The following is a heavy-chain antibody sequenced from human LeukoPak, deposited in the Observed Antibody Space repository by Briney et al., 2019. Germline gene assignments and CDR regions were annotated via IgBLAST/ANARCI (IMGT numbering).Heavy chain of an antibody. J-gene: IGHJ3*02. V-gene: IGHV3-21*01. CDR3: ARDYYYDSSGYYGFDI. CDR1: GFTFSSYS. D-gene: IGHD3-22*01. CDR2: ISSSSSYI. Sequence: GGSLRLSCAASGFTFSSYSMNWVRQAPGKGLEWVSSISSSSSYIYYADSVKGRFTISRDNAKNSLYLQMNSLRAEDTAVYYCARDYYYDSSGYYGFDIWGQGTMVTVSS.